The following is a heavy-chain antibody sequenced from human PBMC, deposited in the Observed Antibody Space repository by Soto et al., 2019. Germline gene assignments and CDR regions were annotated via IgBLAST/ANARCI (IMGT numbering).Heavy chain of an antibody. J-gene: IGHJ4*02. Sequence: ASVEVSCKASGYTFTSYDIYWVRQATGQGLEWMGWMNPNTGNSAYAQKFQGRVTVTSDTSINTVHMEPNSLRSEDTAVYYCARRAETNGWNGFGADKYYFDFWGQGTLVTVSS. V-gene: IGHV1-8*01. CDR2: MNPNTGNS. D-gene: IGHD1-1*01. CDR1: GYTFTSYD. CDR3: ARRAETNGWNGFGADKYYFDF.